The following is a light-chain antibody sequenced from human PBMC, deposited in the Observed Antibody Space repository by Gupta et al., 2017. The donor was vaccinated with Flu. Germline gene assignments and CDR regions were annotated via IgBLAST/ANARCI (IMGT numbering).Light chain of an antibody. Sequence: GQTASLTLGGNYIGTKTVHWYQQRPGQAPVLVVYEDGDRPSGIPERFSGSKSGNTATLTISRVEAGDEADYYCQLWDSGSEQGVFGGGTRLTVL. CDR3: QLWDSGSEQGV. CDR2: EDG. V-gene: IGLV3-21*02. J-gene: IGLJ3*02. CDR1: YIGTKT.